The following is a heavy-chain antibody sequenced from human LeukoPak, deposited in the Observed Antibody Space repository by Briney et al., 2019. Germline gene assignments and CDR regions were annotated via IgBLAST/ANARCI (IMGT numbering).Heavy chain of an antibody. Sequence: SETLSLTCTVSGGSISSGSYYWSWIRQPAGKGLEWIGRIYTSGSTNYNPSLKSRVTISVDTSKNQFSLKLSSVTAADTAVYYCLMDLDYWGQGTLVTVSS. CDR1: GGSISSGSYY. CDR2: IYTSGST. CDR3: LMDLDY. J-gene: IGHJ4*02. D-gene: IGHD2-2*03. V-gene: IGHV4-61*02.